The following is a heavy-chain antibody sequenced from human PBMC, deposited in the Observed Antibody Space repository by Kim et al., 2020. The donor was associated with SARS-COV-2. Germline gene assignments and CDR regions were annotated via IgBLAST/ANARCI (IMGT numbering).Heavy chain of an antibody. D-gene: IGHD3-10*01. V-gene: IGHV3-30*01. J-gene: IGHJ4*02. CDR3: ARNRDRFGELFYYFDY. Sequence: YVEGRFTISRDNSQNTLYLQMNSLRAEDTAVYYCARNRDRFGELFYYFDYWGQGTLVTVSS.